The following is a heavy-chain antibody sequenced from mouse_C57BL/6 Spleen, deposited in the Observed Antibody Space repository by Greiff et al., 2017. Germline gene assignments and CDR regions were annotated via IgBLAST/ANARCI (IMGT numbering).Heavy chain of an antibody. Sequence: VQLQQPGAELVKPGASVKLSCKASGYTFTSYWMHWVKQRPGQGLEWIGMIHPNSGSTNYNEKFKSKATLTVDKSSSTAYMQLSSLTSEDSAVYYCAGEWLLRFFDYWGQGTTLTVSS. CDR2: IHPNSGST. CDR1: GYTFTSYW. D-gene: IGHD2-3*01. V-gene: IGHV1-64*01. J-gene: IGHJ2*01. CDR3: AGEWLLRFFDY.